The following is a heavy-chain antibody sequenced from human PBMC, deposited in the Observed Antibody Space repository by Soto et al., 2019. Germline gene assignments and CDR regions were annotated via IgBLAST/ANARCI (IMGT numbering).Heavy chain of an antibody. CDR3: ARDKGYCSSTSCYSHGMDV. CDR2: ISAYNGNT. D-gene: IGHD2-2*02. CDR1: GYTFTSYG. J-gene: IGHJ6*02. Sequence: ASVKVSCKASGYTFTSYGISWVRQAPGQGLEWMGWISAYNGNTNYAQKLQGRVTMTTDTSTRTAYMELRSLRSDDTAVYYCARDKGYCSSTSCYSHGMDVWGQGTTVTVSS. V-gene: IGHV1-18*04.